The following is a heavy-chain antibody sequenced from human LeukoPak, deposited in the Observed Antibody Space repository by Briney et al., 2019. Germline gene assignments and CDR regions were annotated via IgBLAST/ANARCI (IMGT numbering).Heavy chain of an antibody. J-gene: IGHJ6*02. Sequence: ASVKVSCKASGYTFTGYYMHWVRQAPGQGLEWMGWINPNSGGTNYAQKFQGRVTMTRDTSISTAYMELSRLRSDDTAVYYCARDRVWFGELSWLYYYYGMDVWGQGTTVSVS. V-gene: IGHV1-2*02. CDR2: INPNSGGT. D-gene: IGHD3-10*01. CDR1: GYTFTGYY. CDR3: ARDRVWFGELSWLYYYYGMDV.